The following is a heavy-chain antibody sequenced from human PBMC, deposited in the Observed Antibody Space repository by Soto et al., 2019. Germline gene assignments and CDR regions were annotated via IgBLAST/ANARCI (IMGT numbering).Heavy chain of an antibody. D-gene: IGHD1-26*01. CDR2: IVVGSGNT. CDR3: AATSGGATGYYGMDV. V-gene: IGHV1-58*01. Sequence: ASVKVSCKASGFTFTSSAVQWVRQARGQRLEWIGWIVVGSGNTNYAQKFQERVTITRDMSTSTAYMELSSLRSEDTAVYYCAATSGGATGYYGMDVWGQGTTVTVSS. J-gene: IGHJ6*02. CDR1: GFTFTSSA.